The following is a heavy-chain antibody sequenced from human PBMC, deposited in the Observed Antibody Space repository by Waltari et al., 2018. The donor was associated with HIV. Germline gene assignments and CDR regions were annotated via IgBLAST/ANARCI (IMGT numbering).Heavy chain of an antibody. J-gene: IGHJ4*02. V-gene: IGHV3-7*01. CDR1: GFTFSSSW. CDR2: LKEEGSEI. D-gene: IGHD6-13*01. Sequence: EVRLVESGGGLVQPGGSLRLSCAASGFTFSSSWMTWVRQAPGEGLEWVGKLKEEGSEIHFVDFVKGRFHIFRDNAKNSLYLQMNSLRAKDTAVYYCARRQQLTDWGQGTLVTVS. CDR3: ARRQQLTD.